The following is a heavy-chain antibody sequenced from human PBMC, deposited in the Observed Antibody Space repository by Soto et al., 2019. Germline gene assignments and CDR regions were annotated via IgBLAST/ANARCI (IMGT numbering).Heavy chain of an antibody. Sequence: GSLRLSCVASGFTFSSYSMNWVRQAPGKGLEWVSYSSSSSSTIYYADSVKGRFTISRDNAKNSLYLQMNSLRDEDTAVYYCAREASGWYTYYYYYGMDVWGQGTTVTVSS. CDR1: GFTFSSYS. J-gene: IGHJ6*02. CDR3: AREASGWYTYYYYYGMDV. D-gene: IGHD6-19*01. V-gene: IGHV3-48*02. CDR2: SSSSSSTI.